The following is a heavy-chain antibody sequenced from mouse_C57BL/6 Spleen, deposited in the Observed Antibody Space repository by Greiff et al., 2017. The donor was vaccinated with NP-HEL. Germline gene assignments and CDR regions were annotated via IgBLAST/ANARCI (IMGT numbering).Heavy chain of an antibody. CDR1: GYTFTDYE. CDR3: TRRGSVRYFDV. V-gene: IGHV1-15*01. J-gene: IGHJ1*03. CDR2: IDPETGGT. Sequence: QVQLKESGAELVRPGASVTLSCKASGYTFTDYEMHWVKQTPVHGLEWIGAIDPETGGTAYNQKFKGKAILTADKSSSTAYMELRSLTSEDSAVYYCTRRGSVRYFDVWGTGTTVTVSS.